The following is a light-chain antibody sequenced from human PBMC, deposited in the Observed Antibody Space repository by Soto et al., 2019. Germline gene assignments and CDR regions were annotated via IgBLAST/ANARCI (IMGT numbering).Light chain of an antibody. CDR3: ISYTSDSTFV. CDR2: EVN. CDR1: SSDVGGYNY. Sequence: QSALTQPASVSGSPGQSITISCTGTSSDVGGYNYVSWYQQLPGKAPQLIIYEVNKRPSGVSHRFSGSKSGNTASLTISGLQPEDEGDYSCISYTSDSTFVFGTATKLTVL. J-gene: IGLJ1*01. V-gene: IGLV2-14*01.